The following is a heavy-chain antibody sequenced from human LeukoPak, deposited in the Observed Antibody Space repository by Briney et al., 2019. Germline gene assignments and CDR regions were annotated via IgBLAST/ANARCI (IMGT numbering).Heavy chain of an antibody. D-gene: IGHD1-26*01. J-gene: IGHJ4*02. CDR1: GGSISSYY. CDR3: ASTPRYSGSYFDY. CDR2: IYYSGST. Sequence: TETLSLTCTVSGGSISSYYWSWIRQPPGEGLEWIGYIYYSGSTNYNPSLKSRVTISVDTSKNQFSLKLSSVTAADTAVYYCASTPRYSGSYFDYWGQGTLVTVSS. V-gene: IGHV4-59*08.